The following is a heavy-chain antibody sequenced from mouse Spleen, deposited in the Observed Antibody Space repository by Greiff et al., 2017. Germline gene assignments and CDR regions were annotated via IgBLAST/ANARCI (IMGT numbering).Heavy chain of an antibody. Sequence: VQLKESGPGLVKPSQSLSLTCSVTGYSITSGYYWNWIRQSPGNKLEWMGYISYDGSNNYNPSLKNRTSITRDTSKNQFFLKLNSVTTADTATDYCAREEVFYYAFDDWGAGTTVTVSS. CDR1: GYSITSGYY. J-gene: IGHJ1*01. V-gene: IGHV3-6*01. D-gene: IGHD2-1*01. CDR3: AREEVFYYAFDD. CDR2: ISYDGSN.